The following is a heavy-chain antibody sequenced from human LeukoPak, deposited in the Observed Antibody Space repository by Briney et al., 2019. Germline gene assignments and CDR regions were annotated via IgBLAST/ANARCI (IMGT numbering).Heavy chain of an antibody. CDR1: GYTFTKYA. J-gene: IGHJ4*02. V-gene: IGHV7-4-1*02. Sequence: GASVKVSCKTSGYTFTKYALNWVRQAPGQGLEWLGWINTDSGDPTYAQGSTGRFVFSLDISVSTAYLQISSLKAEDTGLYYCARTGLTAAGLFDSWGQGTQVTVSS. CDR3: ARTGLTAAGLFDS. CDR2: INTDSGDP. D-gene: IGHD6-13*01.